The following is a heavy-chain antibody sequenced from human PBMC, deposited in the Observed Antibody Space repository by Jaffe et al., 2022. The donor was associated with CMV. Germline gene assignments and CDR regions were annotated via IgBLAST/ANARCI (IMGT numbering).Heavy chain of an antibody. J-gene: IGHJ5*02. CDR1: GFTFSSYS. CDR3: ARKSRYDILTENWFDP. D-gene: IGHD3-9*01. CDR2: ISSSSSTI. Sequence: EVQLVESGGGLVQPGGSLRLSCAASGFTFSSYSMNWVRQAPGKGLEWVSYISSSSSTIYYADSVKGRFTISRDNAKNSLYLQMNSLRDEDTAVYYCARKSRYDILTENWFDPWGQGTLVTVSS. V-gene: IGHV3-48*02.